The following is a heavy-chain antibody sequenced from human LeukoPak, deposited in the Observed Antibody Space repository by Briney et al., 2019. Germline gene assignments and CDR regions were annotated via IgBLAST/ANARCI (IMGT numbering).Heavy chain of an antibody. CDR2: ISTSGST. Sequence: SETLSLTCTVSGGSISNYYWSWIRQPAGKGLECLGRISTSGSTNYNPSLKSRVHMSVDDAKSQFTLKPNSVTAADTAVYSCARAPPVGYYYFYMGVWGKGTTVTVS. CDR1: GGSISNYY. J-gene: IGHJ6*03. CDR3: ARAPPVGYYYFYMGV. V-gene: IGHV4-4*07.